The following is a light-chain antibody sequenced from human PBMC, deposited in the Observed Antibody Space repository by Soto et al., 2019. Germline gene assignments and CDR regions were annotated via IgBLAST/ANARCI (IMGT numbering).Light chain of an antibody. Sequence: QSALTQPASVSGSPGQSITISCTGTGSDVGGYNYVSWYQQHPGKAPKLMIYEVSNRPSGVSNRFSGSKFGNTASLTISGLQAEDEADYYCSSYTTTSTRVFGGGTKLTVL. CDR2: EVS. CDR1: GSDVGGYNY. J-gene: IGLJ3*02. CDR3: SSYTTTSTRV. V-gene: IGLV2-14*01.